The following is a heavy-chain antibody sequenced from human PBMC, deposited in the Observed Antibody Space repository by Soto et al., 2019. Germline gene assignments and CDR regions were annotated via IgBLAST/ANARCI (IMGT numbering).Heavy chain of an antibody. V-gene: IGHV3-74*01. D-gene: IGHD1-26*01. CDR3: ARGGSLNWYFDL. J-gene: IGHJ2*01. CDR1: GFTFSSYW. CDR2: INSDGSST. Sequence: EVQLVESGGGLVQPGGSLRLSCAASGFTFSSYWMHWVRQAPGKGLVWVSRINSDGSSTSYADSVKGRFTISRDNAKNTLYLQMTSLSAEDTAVYYCARGGSLNWYFDLWGRGTLVTVSS.